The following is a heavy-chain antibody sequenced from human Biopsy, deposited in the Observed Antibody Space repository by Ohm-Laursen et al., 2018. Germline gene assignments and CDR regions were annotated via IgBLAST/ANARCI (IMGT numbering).Heavy chain of an antibody. CDR1: GGIFTTYG. CDR2: IIPILGRP. CDR3: AREQHPYIDVLTDSFSYVPMDV. Sequence: GASVKVSCKASGGIFTTYGFNWVRQAPGQGLEWMGRIIPILGRPTYAQKFQGRVTITADTSTGTVSMDLSTLRSEDSALYYCAREQHPYIDVLTDSFSYVPMDVWGAGTTVTVSS. V-gene: IGHV1-69*04. J-gene: IGHJ6*04. D-gene: IGHD3-9*01.